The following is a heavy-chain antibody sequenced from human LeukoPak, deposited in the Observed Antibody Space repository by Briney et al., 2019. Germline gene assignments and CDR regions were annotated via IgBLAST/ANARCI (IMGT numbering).Heavy chain of an antibody. CDR3: ARVPRGYPRLGWYFDL. CDR2: INHSGST. CDR1: GFTFDDYG. J-gene: IGHJ2*01. V-gene: IGHV4-34*01. Sequence: PGGSLRLSCAASGFTFDDYGMSWIRQPPGKGLEWIGEINHSGSTNYNPSLKSRVTISVDTSKNQFSLKLSSVTAADTAVYYCARVPRGYPRLGWYFDLWGRGTLVTVSS. D-gene: IGHD3-22*01.